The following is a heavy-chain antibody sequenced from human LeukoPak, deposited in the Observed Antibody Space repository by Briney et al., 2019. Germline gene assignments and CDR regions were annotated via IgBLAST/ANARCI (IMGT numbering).Heavy chain of an antibody. CDR1: GYAFTSYG. J-gene: IGHJ4*02. CDR3: ARVGFFMFRGPLDH. D-gene: IGHD3-10*01. Sequence: GASVTVSCKASGYAFTSYGITWVRQAPGQGLEWMGWISTYNGNTDYARKLQGRVTMTIDTSTTTAHMELRSLRSDDTAVYYCARVGFFMFRGPLDHWGQGTLVTVPS. CDR2: ISTYNGNT. V-gene: IGHV1-18*01.